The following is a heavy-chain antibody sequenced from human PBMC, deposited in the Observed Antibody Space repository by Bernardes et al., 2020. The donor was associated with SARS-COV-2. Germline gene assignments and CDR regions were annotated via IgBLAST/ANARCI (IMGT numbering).Heavy chain of an antibody. V-gene: IGHV3-48*02. Sequence: GRSLRVCCVASGFSFNTYSMNWVRQVPGKGLEWIAYISTSSGTIYYADSVKGRFTISRDDAKNSLFLQMDGLRHNDTGVYYCARDDCSGGSCYPTHESWGQGTLVTVSS. CDR1: GFSFNTYS. J-gene: IGHJ4*02. D-gene: IGHD2-15*01. CDR2: ISTSSGTI. CDR3: ARDDCSGGSCYPTHES.